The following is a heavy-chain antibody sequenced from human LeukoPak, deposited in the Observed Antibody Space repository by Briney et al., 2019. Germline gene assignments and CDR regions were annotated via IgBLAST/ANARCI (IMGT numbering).Heavy chain of an antibody. CDR1: VGTFINYA. CDR2: IIPIFGTA. V-gene: IGHV1-69*13. J-gene: IGHJ5*02. Sequence: ASVTVSFKASVGTFINYAISWVRQAPAQGREWMGGIIPIFGTANYAQKFQGRVTITADESTSTAYMELSSLRSDDTAVYYCARDRGIAEADSFDPWGQGTLVTVSS. CDR3: ARDRGIAEADSFDP. D-gene: IGHD6-13*01.